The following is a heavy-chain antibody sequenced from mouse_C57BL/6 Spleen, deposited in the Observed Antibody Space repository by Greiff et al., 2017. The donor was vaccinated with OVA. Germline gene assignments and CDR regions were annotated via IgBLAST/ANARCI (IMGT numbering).Heavy chain of an antibody. CDR3: ARPDFDYYGSSPAMDY. CDR2: ISSGSSTI. CDR1: GFTFSDYG. Sequence: EVKVEESGGGLVKPGGSLKLSCAASGFTFSDYGMHWVRQAPEKGLEWVAYISSGSSTIYYADTVKGRFTISRDNAKNTLFLQMTSLRSEDTAMYYCARPDFDYYGSSPAMDYWGQGTSVTVSS. J-gene: IGHJ4*01. D-gene: IGHD1-1*01. V-gene: IGHV5-17*01.